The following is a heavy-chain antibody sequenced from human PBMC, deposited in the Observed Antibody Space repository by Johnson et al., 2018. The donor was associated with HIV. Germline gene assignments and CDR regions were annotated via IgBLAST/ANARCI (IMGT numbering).Heavy chain of an antibody. CDR3: AKDPPGS. D-gene: IGHD1-26*01. J-gene: IGHJ3*01. CDR2: ISYDGSNQ. V-gene: IGHV3-30*04. CDR1: GFTFSSYA. Sequence: QVQLVESGGGLVQPGGSLRLSCAASGFTFSSYAMHWVRQAPGKGLEWVAVISYDGSNQYYADSVKGRFTISRDNRKNSLYLQMNSLRPEDTALYYCAKDPPGSWGQGTMVTVSS.